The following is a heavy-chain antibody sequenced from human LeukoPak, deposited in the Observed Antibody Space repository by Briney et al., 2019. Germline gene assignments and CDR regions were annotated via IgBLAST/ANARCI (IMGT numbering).Heavy chain of an antibody. D-gene: IGHD3-22*01. J-gene: IGHJ3*02. Sequence: GGSLRLSCAASGFTFSSYAMSWVRQAPGKGLEWVSAISGSGGSTYYADSVTGRFTISRDNYKNTLYLQMNRLRAEDTAVYYCAKDTRIYDSSGYYYVGAFDIWGQGTMVTVSS. CDR3: AKDTRIYDSSGYYYVGAFDI. CDR2: ISGSGGST. V-gene: IGHV3-23*01. CDR1: GFTFSSYA.